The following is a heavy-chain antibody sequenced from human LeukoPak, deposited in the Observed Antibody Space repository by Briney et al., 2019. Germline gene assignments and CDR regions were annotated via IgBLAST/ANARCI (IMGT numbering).Heavy chain of an antibody. V-gene: IGHV4-61*02. CDR1: GGSINNSRAY. D-gene: IGHD4-23*01. J-gene: IGHJ4*02. Sequence: PSETLSLTCTVSGGSINNSRAYWSWIRQLAGTGLEWIGRFYTSGRTAYNPSLKSRVTISVDTSNNQFSLRLSSVTAADTAVYYCARHVYNSGKPIAPLDFWGQGTPVTVSS. CDR2: FYTSGRT. CDR3: ARHVYNSGKPIAPLDF.